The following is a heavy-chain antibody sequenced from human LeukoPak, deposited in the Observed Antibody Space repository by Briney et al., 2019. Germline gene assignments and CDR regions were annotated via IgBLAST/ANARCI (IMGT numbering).Heavy chain of an antibody. CDR1: GGSISSSSYY. CDR2: INHSGST. J-gene: IGHJ6*03. D-gene: IGHD6-19*01. V-gene: IGHV4-39*01. Sequence: SETLSLTCTVSGGSISSSSYYWGWIRQPPGKGLEWIGEINHSGSTNYNPSLKSRVTISVDTSKNQFSLKLSSVTAADTAVYYCARHSGYSSGWGLLYYYMDVWGKGTTVTISS. CDR3: ARHSGYSSGWGLLYYYMDV.